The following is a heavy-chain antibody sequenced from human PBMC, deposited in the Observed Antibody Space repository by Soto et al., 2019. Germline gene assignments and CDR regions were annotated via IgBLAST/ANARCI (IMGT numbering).Heavy chain of an antibody. CDR1: GFDFATFG. CDR2: IVVANGRT. Sequence: QMQLVQSGPEVKRPGTSVRVSCKASGFDFATFGIQWLRQTQGQGLEWIGWIVVANGRTNYAQRFQGRVTISRDMSINTAYIDLSDLRSDDTAVYSCSADRPDVAIGWPVWGQGTTVSVSS. D-gene: IGHD2-15*01. V-gene: IGHV1-58*02. CDR3: SADRPDVAIGWPV. J-gene: IGHJ6*02.